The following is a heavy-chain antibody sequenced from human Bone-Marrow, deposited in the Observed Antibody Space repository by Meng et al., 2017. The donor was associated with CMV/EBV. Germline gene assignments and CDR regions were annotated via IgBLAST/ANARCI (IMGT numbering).Heavy chain of an antibody. D-gene: IGHD3-22*01. CDR1: GFIFSSYG. CDR3: AKPYYYESPSGKYV. V-gene: IGHV3-30*02. CDR2: IRYDGSNT. J-gene: IGHJ6*02. Sequence: GESLKISCAASGFIFSSYGIHWVRQAPGKGLEWVAFIRYDGSNTYYTDSVKGRFTISRDDSKNTLYLQMNSLRDEDTAVYYCAKPYYYESPSGKYVWGQGTTVTFSS.